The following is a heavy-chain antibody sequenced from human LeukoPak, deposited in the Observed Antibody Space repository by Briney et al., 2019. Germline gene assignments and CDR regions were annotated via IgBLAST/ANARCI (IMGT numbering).Heavy chain of an antibody. Sequence: SETLSLTCTVSGGSISSSSYYWGWIRQPPGKGLEWIGSIYYSGSTHYNPSLKSRVTISVDTSKNQFSLKLSSVTAADTAVYYCARHFGGYSYGLGPLHYFDYWGQGTLVTVSS. CDR1: GGSISSSSYY. J-gene: IGHJ4*02. V-gene: IGHV4-39*01. CDR2: IYYSGST. CDR3: ARHFGGYSYGLGPLHYFDY. D-gene: IGHD5-18*01.